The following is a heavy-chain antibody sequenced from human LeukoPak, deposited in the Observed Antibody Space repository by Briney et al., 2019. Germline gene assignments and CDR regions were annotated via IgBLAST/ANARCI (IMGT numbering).Heavy chain of an antibody. J-gene: IGHJ4*02. D-gene: IGHD6-13*01. V-gene: IGHV1-8*01. CDR3: ARGGIAAAAGLFDY. Sequence: ASVKVSCKASGYTFTSYDINWVRQATGQGLEWMGWMNPNSGNTGYAQKFQGGVTMTRNTSISTAYMELSSLRSEDTAVYYCARGGIAAAAGLFDYWGQGTLVTVSS. CDR2: MNPNSGNT. CDR1: GYTFTSYD.